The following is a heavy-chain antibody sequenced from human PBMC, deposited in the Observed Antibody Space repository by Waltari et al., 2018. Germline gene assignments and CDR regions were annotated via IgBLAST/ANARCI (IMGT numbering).Heavy chain of an antibody. V-gene: IGHV3-66*01. D-gene: IGHD3-16*01. Sequence: EVQLVESGGGLVQPGGSLRLSCAASVVPVSNNYMKWVRQVQGKGLEWVSLIYSGGNTYYADSGKGRFTISRDNSKNTLYLQMNSLRAEDSAVYYCARDGNGGGVWGRGTTVTVSS. CDR3: ARDGNGGGV. CDR2: IYSGGNT. J-gene: IGHJ6*02. CDR1: VVPVSNNY.